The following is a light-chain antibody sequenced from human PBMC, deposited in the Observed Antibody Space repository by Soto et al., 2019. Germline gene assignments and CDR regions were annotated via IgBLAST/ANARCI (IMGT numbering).Light chain of an antibody. CDR2: DAS. J-gene: IGKJ4*01. V-gene: IGKV1-33*01. Sequence: DIQMTQSPSSLSASVGDRVTITCQASQDISRYLNWYQQKPGKAPKLLIYDASNLATGVPSRFSGRGSGTDFTFTISSLQPEDIATYYCQQYDNRPLTFGGGTKVEIK. CDR3: QQYDNRPLT. CDR1: QDISRY.